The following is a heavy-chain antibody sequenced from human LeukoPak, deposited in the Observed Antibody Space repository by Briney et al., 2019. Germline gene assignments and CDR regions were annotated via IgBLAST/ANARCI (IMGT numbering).Heavy chain of an antibody. D-gene: IGHD2-2*01. Sequence: SETLSLTCAVYGGSFSGYYWSWIRQPQGKGLEWIGEINHSGSTNYNPSLKSRVTISVDTSKNQFSLKLSSVTAADTAVYYCANGKYQLLSSWFDPWGQGTLVTVSS. CDR3: ANGKYQLLSSWFDP. J-gene: IGHJ5*02. V-gene: IGHV4-34*01. CDR1: GGSFSGYY. CDR2: INHSGST.